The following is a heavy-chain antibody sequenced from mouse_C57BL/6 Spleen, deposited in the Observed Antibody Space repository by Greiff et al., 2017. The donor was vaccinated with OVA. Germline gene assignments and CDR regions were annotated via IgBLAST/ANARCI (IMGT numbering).Heavy chain of an antibody. D-gene: IGHD1-1*01. J-gene: IGHJ3*01. Sequence: QVQLKESGAELVRPGTSVKVSCKASGYAFTNYLIEWVKQRPGQGLEWIGVINPGSGGTNYNEKFKGKATLTADKSSSTAYMQLSSLTSEDSAVYFCARGGYYYGSFSRFAYWGQGTLVTVSA. CDR2: INPGSGGT. CDR3: ARGGYYYGSFSRFAY. V-gene: IGHV1-54*01. CDR1: GYAFTNYL.